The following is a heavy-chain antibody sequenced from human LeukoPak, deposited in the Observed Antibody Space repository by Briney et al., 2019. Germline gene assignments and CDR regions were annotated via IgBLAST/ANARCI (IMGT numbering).Heavy chain of an antibody. CDR1: GFTFSSYC. Sequence: LPGGSLRLSCAASGFTFSSYCMSWVRQAPGKGLEWVANIKQDGSEKYYVDSVKGRFTISRDNAKNSLYLQMNSLRAEDTAVYYCARDLADYYDSSGYFYWGQGTLVTVSS. CDR2: IKQDGSEK. D-gene: IGHD3-22*01. CDR3: ARDLADYYDSSGYFY. V-gene: IGHV3-7*01. J-gene: IGHJ4*02.